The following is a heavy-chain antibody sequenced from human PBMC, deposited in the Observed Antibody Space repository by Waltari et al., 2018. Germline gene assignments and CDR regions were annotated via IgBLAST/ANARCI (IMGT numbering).Heavy chain of an antibody. Sequence: QVQLQESGPGLVKPSETLSITCAVSGYSISSGYYWGWIRQPPGKGLEWIGSIYHSGSTYYNPSLKSRVTISVDTSKNQFSLKLSSVTAADTAVYYCARLYCSGGSCYKADYYYYMDVWGKGTTVTVSS. D-gene: IGHD2-15*01. J-gene: IGHJ6*03. CDR2: IYHSGST. CDR1: GYSISSGYY. CDR3: ARLYCSGGSCYKADYYYYMDV. V-gene: IGHV4-38-2*01.